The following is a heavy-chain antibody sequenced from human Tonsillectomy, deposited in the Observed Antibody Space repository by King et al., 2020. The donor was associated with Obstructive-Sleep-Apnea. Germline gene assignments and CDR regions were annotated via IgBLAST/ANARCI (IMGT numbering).Heavy chain of an antibody. CDR1: GFTFSSYA. CDR3: ARNEGLNYYDSSGYSLGYFDY. J-gene: IGHJ4*02. V-gene: IGHV3-30-3*01. Sequence: VQLVESGGGVVQPGRSLRLSCAASGFTFSSYAMHWVRPAPGKGLEWVAVISYDGSNKYYADSVKGRFTISRDNSKNTLYLQMNSLRAEDTAVYYCARNEGLNYYDSSGYSLGYFDYWGQGTLVTVSS. CDR2: ISYDGSNK. D-gene: IGHD3-22*01.